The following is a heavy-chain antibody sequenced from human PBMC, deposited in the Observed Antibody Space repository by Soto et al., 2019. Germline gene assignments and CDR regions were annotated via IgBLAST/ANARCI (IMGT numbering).Heavy chain of an antibody. D-gene: IGHD3-16*01. V-gene: IGHV3-30*19. CDR3: ARWGTTGGFDL. CDR2: TSYDGNNK. CDR1: GFRFKSFV. Sequence: QVQLVESGGGVVQPGTSLRLSCAASGFRFKSFVMHWVRQAPGKGLEWVAFTSYDGNNKDYGDSVKGRFTVSRDNSQNTLHLQMDFLRPEDTAISYCARWGTTGGFDLWGQGTLVSVSS. J-gene: IGHJ4*02.